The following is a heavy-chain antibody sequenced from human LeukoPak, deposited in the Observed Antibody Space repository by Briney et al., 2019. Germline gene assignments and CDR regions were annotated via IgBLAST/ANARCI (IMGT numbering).Heavy chain of an antibody. CDR1: GYTFTGYY. D-gene: IGHD6-19*01. CDR3: ARGPGYSSGLYPSGSPVFDY. J-gene: IGHJ4*02. CDR2: INPNSGGT. V-gene: IGHV1-2*02. Sequence: ASVKVSCTSSGYTFTGYYMHWVRQAPGQGLEWMGWINPNSGGTNYAQKFQGRVTMTRDTSISTAYMELSRLRSDDTAVYYCARGPGYSSGLYPSGSPVFDYWGQGTLVTVSS.